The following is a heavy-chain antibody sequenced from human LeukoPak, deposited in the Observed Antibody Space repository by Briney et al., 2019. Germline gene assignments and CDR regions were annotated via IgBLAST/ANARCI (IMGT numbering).Heavy chain of an antibody. J-gene: IGHJ3*02. CDR3: AKDWEIGTYRFAAFDI. Sequence: ASVKVSCKASGYTFTSYGISWVRQAPGQGLEWMGWISAYNGNTNYAQKLQGRVTMTTDTSTSTAYMELRSLRSDDTALYHCAKDWEIGTYRFAAFDIWGQGTMVTVSS. CDR1: GYTFTSYG. V-gene: IGHV1-18*01. D-gene: IGHD1-26*01. CDR2: ISAYNGNT.